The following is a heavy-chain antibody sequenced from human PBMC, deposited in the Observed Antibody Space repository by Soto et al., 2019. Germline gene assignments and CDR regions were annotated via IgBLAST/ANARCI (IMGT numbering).Heavy chain of an antibody. CDR2: IYYSGST. D-gene: IGHD3-3*01. J-gene: IGHJ5*02. V-gene: IGHV4-31*03. CDR1: GGSISSGDYY. CDR3: ARWWSGSRQGFDP. Sequence: QVQLQESGPGLVKPSQTLSLTCTVSGGSISSGDYYWSWIRQHPGKGLEWIGYIYYSGSTYYNPPXXXRXXISVYTPKNQFPLKLSSVTAADTAVYYCARWWSGSRQGFDPWGQGTLVTVSS.